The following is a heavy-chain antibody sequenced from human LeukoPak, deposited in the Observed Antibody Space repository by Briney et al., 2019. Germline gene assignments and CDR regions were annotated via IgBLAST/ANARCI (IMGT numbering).Heavy chain of an antibody. D-gene: IGHD3-22*01. CDR3: ARDHPGYYYDSSGQGAFDI. J-gene: IGHJ3*02. CDR1: GFTFSSYS. Sequence: PGGSLRLSCAASGFTFSSYSMNWVRQAPGKGLEWVSSISSSSSYIYYADSVKGRFTISRDNAKNSLYLQMNSLRAEDTAVYYCARDHPGYYYDSSGQGAFDIWGQGTMVTVSS. V-gene: IGHV3-21*01. CDR2: ISSSSSYI.